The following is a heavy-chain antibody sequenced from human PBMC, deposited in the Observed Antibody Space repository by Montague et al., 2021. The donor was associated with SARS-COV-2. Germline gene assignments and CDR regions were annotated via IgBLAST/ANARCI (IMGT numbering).Heavy chain of an antibody. V-gene: IGHV4-39*07. CDR1: GGSISSSSYY. D-gene: IGHD3-22*01. Sequence: SETLSLTCTVSGGSISSSSYYWGWIRQPPGKGLEWIGSIYYSGSTYYNPSLKSRVTISVDTSKNQFSLKMSSVPAADTAVYYCARSPEPMIILVITSLNWYFDLWGRGTLVTVSS. CDR2: IYYSGST. J-gene: IGHJ2*01. CDR3: ARSPEPMIILVITSLNWYFDL.